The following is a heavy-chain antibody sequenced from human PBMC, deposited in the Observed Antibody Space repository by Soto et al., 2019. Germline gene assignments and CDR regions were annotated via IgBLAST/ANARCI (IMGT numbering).Heavy chain of an antibody. CDR1: GFTFSSYA. CDR2: ISGSGGST. CDR3: AKDPITYYYDSSGESTRFDY. V-gene: IGHV3-23*01. Sequence: SLRLSCAASGFTFSSYAMSWVRQAPGKGLEWVSAISGSGGSTYYADSVKGRFAISRDNSKNTLYLQMNSLRAEDTAVYYCAKDPITYYYDSSGESTRFDYWGQGTLVTVSS. J-gene: IGHJ4*02. D-gene: IGHD3-22*01.